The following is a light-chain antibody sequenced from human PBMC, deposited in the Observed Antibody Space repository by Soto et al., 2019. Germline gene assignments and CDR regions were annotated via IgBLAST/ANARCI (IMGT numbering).Light chain of an antibody. CDR2: DAS. V-gene: IGKV3-11*01. CDR1: QSIRTS. J-gene: IGKJ5*01. Sequence: EIVLTQSPGTLSLSPGERATLCCRSSQSIRTSLAWYQQKPGQAPRLVIFDASNRANGVPARFGGSGSGTDFTLTINSLEPEDFAVYYCQQRNVWPPITFGQGTRLEIK. CDR3: QQRNVWPPIT.